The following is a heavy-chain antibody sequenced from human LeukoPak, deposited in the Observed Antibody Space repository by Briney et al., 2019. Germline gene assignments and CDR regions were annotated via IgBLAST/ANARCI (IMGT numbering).Heavy chain of an antibody. Sequence: SETLSLTCTVSGGSISSSSYYWGWIRQPPGKGLEWIGYIYYSGSTNYNPSLKSRVTISVGTSKNQFSLKLSSVTAADTAVYYCARGVVVITTEGWFDPWGQGTLVTVSS. CDR1: GGSISSSSYY. CDR3: ARGVVVITTEGWFDP. V-gene: IGHV4-61*05. D-gene: IGHD3-22*01. J-gene: IGHJ5*02. CDR2: IYYSGST.